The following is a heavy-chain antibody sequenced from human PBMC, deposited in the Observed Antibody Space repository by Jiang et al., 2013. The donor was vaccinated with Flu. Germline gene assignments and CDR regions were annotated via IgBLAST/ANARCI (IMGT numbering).Heavy chain of an antibody. Sequence: LLKPSETLSLTCAVYGGSFSSYYWSWIRQPPGKGLEWIGEINHSGSTNYNPSLKSRVTISVDTSKNQFSLKMRSVTAADTAVYYCTTGRVVATSRVWFDPWGQGTLVVVSS. D-gene: IGHD2-2*01. CDR1: GGSFSSYY. CDR3: TTGRVVATSRVWFDP. CDR2: INHSGST. J-gene: IGHJ5*02. V-gene: IGHV4-34*01.